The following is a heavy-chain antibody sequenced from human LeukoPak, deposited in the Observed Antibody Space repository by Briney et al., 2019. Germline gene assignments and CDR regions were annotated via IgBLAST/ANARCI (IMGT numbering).Heavy chain of an antibody. D-gene: IGHD6-19*01. CDR2: ISYDGSNK. J-gene: IGHJ4*02. Sequence: GSLRLSWAASGFPFSSFGMHWVRQAPGKGLGWVAVISYDGSNKYYADSVKGRFTISRDNSKNTLYLQMNSLRAEDTAVYYCAKEGGMAGHFDYWGQGTLVTVSS. CDR3: AKEGGMAGHFDY. V-gene: IGHV3-30*18. CDR1: GFPFSSFG.